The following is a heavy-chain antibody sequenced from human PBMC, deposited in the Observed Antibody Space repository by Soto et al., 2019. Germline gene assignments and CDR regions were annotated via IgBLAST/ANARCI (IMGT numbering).Heavy chain of an antibody. Sequence: QVQLQESGPGLVKPSETLSLTCAVSGASIRSYHWNWIRQPAEKGLEWIGRMQHTGNTNYNPSLKSRVTMSVDTSKNQISLKMTSVTAADTAVYFCAKDVSSRRWFDPWGQGILVIVSS. CDR1: GASIRSYH. J-gene: IGHJ5*02. CDR2: MQHTGNT. CDR3: AKDVSSRRWFDP. D-gene: IGHD3-16*01. V-gene: IGHV4-4*07.